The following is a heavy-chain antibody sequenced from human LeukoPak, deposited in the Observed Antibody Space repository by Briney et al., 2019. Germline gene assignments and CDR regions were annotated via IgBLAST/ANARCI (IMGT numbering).Heavy chain of an antibody. Sequence: GGSLRLSCAASGFTFSTYAINWVRQAPGKGLEWVSAISGSGDRTYYADSVKGRFTISRDKSKNTLYLQMNSLRAEDTAVYYCAKVLGGYYGSGSLFDYWGQGTLVTVSS. CDR2: ISGSGDRT. J-gene: IGHJ4*02. CDR3: AKVLGGYYGSGSLFDY. D-gene: IGHD3-10*01. V-gene: IGHV3-23*01. CDR1: GFTFSTYA.